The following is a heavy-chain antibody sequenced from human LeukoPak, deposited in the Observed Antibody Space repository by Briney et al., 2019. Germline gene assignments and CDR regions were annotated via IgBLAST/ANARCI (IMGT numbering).Heavy chain of an antibody. CDR2: ISWNSGSI. CDR3: AKSRFLEWLSDY. V-gene: IGHV3-9*01. Sequence: GRSLRLSCAASGFTFSSYGMHWVRQAPGKGLEWVSGISWNSGSIGYADSVKGRFTISRDNAKNSLYLQMNSLRAEDTALYYCAKSRFLEWLSDYWGQGTLVTVSS. J-gene: IGHJ4*02. D-gene: IGHD3-3*01. CDR1: GFTFSSYG.